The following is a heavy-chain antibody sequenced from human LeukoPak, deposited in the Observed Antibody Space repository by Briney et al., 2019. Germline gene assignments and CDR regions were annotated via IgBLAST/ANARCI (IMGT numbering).Heavy chain of an antibody. D-gene: IGHD3-22*01. V-gene: IGHV3-21*01. CDR2: ISSSSSYI. CDR3: ARDLYYYDSSGY. CDR1: GFTFSSYS. Sequence: GGSLRLSCAASGFTFSSYSMNWVREAPGKGLEWVSSISSSSSYIYYADSVKGRFTISRDNAKNSLYLQMNSLRAEDTAVYYCARDLYYYDSSGYWGQGTLVAVSS. J-gene: IGHJ4*02.